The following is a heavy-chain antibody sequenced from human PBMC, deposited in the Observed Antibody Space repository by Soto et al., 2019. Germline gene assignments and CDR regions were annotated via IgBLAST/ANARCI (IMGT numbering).Heavy chain of an antibody. CDR1: GFTFSTYG. V-gene: IGHV3-30*18. CDR2: ISYDGNEK. CDR3: AKEGALSGWTDGDY. D-gene: IGHD6-19*01. J-gene: IGHJ4*02. Sequence: QVQLVESGGGVVQPGRSLRLSCAASGFTFSTYGMHWVRQAPGKGLEWVAVISYDGNEKHYADSVKGRFTISRDNSKDTLSLQMNSLRAEDTAVYYCAKEGALSGWTDGDYWGQGTLVTVSS.